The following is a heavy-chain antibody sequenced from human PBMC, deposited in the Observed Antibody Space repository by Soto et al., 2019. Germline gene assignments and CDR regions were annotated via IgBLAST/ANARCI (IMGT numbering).Heavy chain of an antibody. CDR3: VRDGTKTLRDWFDP. V-gene: IGHV4-4*07. D-gene: IGHD1-1*01. J-gene: IGHJ5*02. CDR2: IYATGTT. Sequence: LSLTGTGSGASISGFYWSWIRKSAGKGLEWIVRIYATGTTDYNPSLKSRVMMSVDTSKKQFSLKLRSVTAADTAVYYCVRDGTKTLRDWFDPGGQG. CDR1: GASISGFY.